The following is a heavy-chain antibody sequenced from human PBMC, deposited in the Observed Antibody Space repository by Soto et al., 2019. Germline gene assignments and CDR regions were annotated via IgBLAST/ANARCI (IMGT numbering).Heavy chain of an antibody. CDR1: GGYISSAAYC. CDR2: IYDGGTT. Sequence: PSETQSLTCTVSGGYISSAAYCWSWIRQSPDKGLEWIGHIYDGGTTYSSPSLKGRVTISADTSETQFSLKLNSVSAADTAVYYCARGPSGDKVDYWGQGIQVTVSS. CDR3: ARGPSGDKVDY. D-gene: IGHD7-27*01. J-gene: IGHJ4*02. V-gene: IGHV4-30-4*01.